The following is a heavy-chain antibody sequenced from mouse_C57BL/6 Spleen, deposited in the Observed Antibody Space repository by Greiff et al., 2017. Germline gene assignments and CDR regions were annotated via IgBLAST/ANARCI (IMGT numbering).Heavy chain of an antibody. D-gene: IGHD1-1*01. CDR1: GYTFTDYE. CDR3: TRGKDYDTTGEAWFAY. J-gene: IGHJ3*01. CDR2: IDPETGGT. Sequence: QVQLQQSGAELVRPGASVTLSCKASGYTFTDYEMHWVKQTPVHGLEWIGAIDPETGGTAYNQKFKGKAILTADKSSSTAYMELRSLTSEDSAVYYCTRGKDYDTTGEAWFAYWGQGTLVTVSA. V-gene: IGHV1-15*01.